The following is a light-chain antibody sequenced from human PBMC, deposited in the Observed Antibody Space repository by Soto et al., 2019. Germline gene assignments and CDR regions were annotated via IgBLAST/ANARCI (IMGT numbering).Light chain of an antibody. CDR3: CSYTSSSTHGV. CDR2: EVS. V-gene: IGLV2-14*01. Sequence: QSALTQPAAVSGSPGQSITISCTGTSSDVGGYNYVSWYQQHPGKAPKLMIYEVSNRPAGVSNRFSGSKSGNTASLTISGVQPEDEADDYCCSYTSSSTHGVFGGGTKLTVL. J-gene: IGLJ3*02. CDR1: SSDVGGYNY.